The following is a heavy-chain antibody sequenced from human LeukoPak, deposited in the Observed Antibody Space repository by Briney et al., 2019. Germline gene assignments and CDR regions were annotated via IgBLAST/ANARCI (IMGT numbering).Heavy chain of an antibody. J-gene: IGHJ6*03. D-gene: IGHD6-13*01. V-gene: IGHV3-49*03. Sequence: GGSLRLSCTASGFTFGDYAMSWFRQAPGKGLEWVGFIRSKAYGGTTEYAASVKGRFTISRDDSKSIAYLQMNSLRTEDTAVYYCTTDVTTAARSLRYYMDVWGKGTTVTVSS. CDR2: IRSKAYGGTT. CDR3: TTDVTTAARSLRYYMDV. CDR1: GFTFGDYA.